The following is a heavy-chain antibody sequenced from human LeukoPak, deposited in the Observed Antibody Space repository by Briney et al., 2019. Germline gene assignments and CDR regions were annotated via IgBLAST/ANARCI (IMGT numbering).Heavy chain of an antibody. V-gene: IGHV3-30-3*01. CDR1: GFTFSTYA. J-gene: IGHJ4*02. CDR2: ISYDGNNK. CDR3: AREEWYYFDY. D-gene: IGHD3-3*01. Sequence: GRSLRLSCAASGFTFSTYAIHWVRQAPGKGLEGVAVISYDGNNKYYVDSVRGRFTIARDNSKNTVYLQMNSLRAEDMAVYYCAREEWYYFDYWGQGTLVTVSS.